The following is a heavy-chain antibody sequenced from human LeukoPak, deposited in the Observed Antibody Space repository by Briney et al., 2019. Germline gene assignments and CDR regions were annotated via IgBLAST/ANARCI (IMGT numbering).Heavy chain of an antibody. CDR1: GFTFSTYA. J-gene: IGHJ5*02. V-gene: IGHV3-23*01. Sequence: GGSLRLSCAASGFTFSTYAMTWVRQAPGKGLEWVSAISASGDSTHYADCVKGRFTISRDNSKTTLYLQMNSLRAEDTALYYCAKGSGTTYRYNWFDPWGQGALVTVSS. CDR3: AKGSGTTYRYNWFDP. D-gene: IGHD1-26*01. CDR2: ISASGDST.